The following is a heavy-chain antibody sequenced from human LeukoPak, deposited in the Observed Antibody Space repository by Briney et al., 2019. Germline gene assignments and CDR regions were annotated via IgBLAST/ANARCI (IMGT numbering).Heavy chain of an antibody. CDR2: INSDGSTT. CDR3: ARVIYSGWEGELSD. D-gene: IGHD6-19*01. Sequence: GGSLRLSCAASGFTFSSYWMHWVRQAPGKGLVWVSRINSDGSTTSYADSVMGRFTIPRDNAKNTLYLQMNSLRAEDTAVYYCARVIYSGWEGELSDWGQGTLVTVSS. V-gene: IGHV3-74*01. J-gene: IGHJ4*02. CDR1: GFTFSSYW.